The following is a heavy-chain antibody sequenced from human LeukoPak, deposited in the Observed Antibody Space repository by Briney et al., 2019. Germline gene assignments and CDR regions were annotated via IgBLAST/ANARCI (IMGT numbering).Heavy chain of an antibody. CDR2: ISYDGSNK. V-gene: IGHV3-30*18. CDR1: GFTFSSYG. J-gene: IGHJ4*02. D-gene: IGHD3-22*01. CDR3: AKDLYYDSSGYYCSFDY. Sequence: GGSLRLSCAASGFTFSSYGMHWVRQVPGKGLEWVAVISYDGSNKYYADSVKGRFTISRDNSKNTLYLQMNSLRAEDTAVYYCAKDLYYDSSGYYCSFDYWGQGTLVTVSS.